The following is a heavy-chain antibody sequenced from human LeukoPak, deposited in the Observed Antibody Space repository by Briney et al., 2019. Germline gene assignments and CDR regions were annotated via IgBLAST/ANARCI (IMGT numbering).Heavy chain of an antibody. Sequence: GGSLRLSCAASGFPFSSYWMSWVRQAPGKGLEWVANIKQDGSDKYYVDSVKGRFTISRDNAENSLNLQLNSLRAGDTAVYYCARLTGTTGFDYWGQGTLVTVSS. CDR3: ARLTGTTGFDY. V-gene: IGHV3-7*01. CDR2: IKQDGSDK. J-gene: IGHJ4*02. CDR1: GFPFSSYW. D-gene: IGHD1-1*01.